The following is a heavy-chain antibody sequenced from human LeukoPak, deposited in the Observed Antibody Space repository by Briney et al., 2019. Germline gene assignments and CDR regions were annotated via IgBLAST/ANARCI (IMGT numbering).Heavy chain of an antibody. J-gene: IGHJ3*02. D-gene: IGHD3-16*02. V-gene: IGHV4-38-2*01. CDR2: IHQSGST. Sequence: SETLSLTCGVSGFSIRSGHYWGWIRQPPGKGLEWIANIHQSGSTYLNPSLRSRVTISVDTYKNQFSLKLSSVTAADTAVYYCARVVTFDIWGQGRMVIVSS. CDR1: GFSIRSGHY. CDR3: ARVVTFDI.